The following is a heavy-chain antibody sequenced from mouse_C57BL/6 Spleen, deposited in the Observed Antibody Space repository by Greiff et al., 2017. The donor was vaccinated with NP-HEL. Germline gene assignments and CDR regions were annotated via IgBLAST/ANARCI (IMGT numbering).Heavy chain of an antibody. D-gene: IGHD2-4*01. Sequence: QVQLQQSGPELVRPGVSVKISCKGSGYTFTDYAMHWVKQSHAKSLEWIGVISTYYGDASYNQKFKDKATMTVDKSSSTAYMELARLTSEDSAVYYCAMFYYDYEWYFDVWGTGTTVTVSS. V-gene: IGHV1-67*01. J-gene: IGHJ1*03. CDR3: AMFYYDYEWYFDV. CDR2: ISTYYGDA. CDR1: GYTFTDYA.